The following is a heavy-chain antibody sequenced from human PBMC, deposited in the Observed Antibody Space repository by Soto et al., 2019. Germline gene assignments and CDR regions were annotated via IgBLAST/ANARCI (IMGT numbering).Heavy chain of an antibody. Sequence: QVQLVPSGAEVKKPGSSVKVSCTASGDTFSRSIIHWVRQPRGQGLEWMGRIVPMYWIADYAQKFQGRLTSTADKSTTSADMDLSSLGSEDTAGYYCARALHNFGADIEDWFNPWGQGTRLTVSS. D-gene: IGHD1-20*01. CDR1: GDTFSRSI. CDR2: IVPMYWIA. J-gene: IGHJ5*02. V-gene: IGHV1-69*02. CDR3: ARALHNFGADIEDWFNP.